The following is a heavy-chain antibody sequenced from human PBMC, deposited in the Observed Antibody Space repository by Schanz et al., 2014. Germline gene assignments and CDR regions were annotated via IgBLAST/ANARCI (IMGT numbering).Heavy chain of an antibody. CDR1: GYNFTGYY. CDR2: INPLSGAT. V-gene: IGHV1-2*02. CDR3: ARRGPNCSNNACYHGWFDP. D-gene: IGHD4-4*01. Sequence: QVQLVQSGSELTRPGASVKVSCKASGYNFTGYYIHWVRQAPGQGFEWMGWINPLSGATDYAPTFQGRVSMTRDTSISTAYMEVTRLVSSDTAVYYCARRGPNCSNNACYHGWFDPWGQGTLVTVSS. J-gene: IGHJ5*02.